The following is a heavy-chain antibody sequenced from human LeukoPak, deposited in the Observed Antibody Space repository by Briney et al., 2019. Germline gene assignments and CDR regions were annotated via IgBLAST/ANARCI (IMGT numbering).Heavy chain of an antibody. Sequence: GGSPRLSCAASGFTFSSYAMSWVRQAPGKGLEWVSSITNGGGGTYYADSVKGRFTISRDNFKNTLYVQMNSLRAEDTAVYYCAKGNNYYYMDVWGKGTTVTVSS. CDR3: AKGNNYYYMDV. CDR2: ITNGGGGT. J-gene: IGHJ6*03. CDR1: GFTFSSYA. V-gene: IGHV3-23*01.